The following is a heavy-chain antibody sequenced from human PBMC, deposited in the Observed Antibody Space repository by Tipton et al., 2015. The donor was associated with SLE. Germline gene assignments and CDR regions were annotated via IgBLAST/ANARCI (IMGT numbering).Heavy chain of an antibody. V-gene: IGHV4-31*03. J-gene: IGHJ5*02. CDR1: GASITSGGFF. Sequence: TLSLTCTVSGASITSGGFFWSWIRQHPGKGLEWIGYVSYSGSTSYNPSLKSRVTMSIDTSKDQFSLKLTSVTAADTAVYYCARHPDFWSGQRWFDPWGQGTLVAVSS. CDR2: VSYSGST. CDR3: ARHPDFWSGQRWFDP. D-gene: IGHD3-3*01.